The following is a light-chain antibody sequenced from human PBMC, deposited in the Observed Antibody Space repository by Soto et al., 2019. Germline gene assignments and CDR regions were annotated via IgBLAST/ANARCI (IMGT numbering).Light chain of an antibody. CDR1: QRVTTY. V-gene: IGKV1-39*01. Sequence: GCRVTITCRASQRVTTYLNWYQQKPGKAPKLLISTASTLQRGVPSRFSGSGSGTDFTLTITTLQPGDFATYFCQQSYSTPYTLGQGTKLEIK. J-gene: IGKJ2*01. CDR3: QQSYSTPYT. CDR2: TAS.